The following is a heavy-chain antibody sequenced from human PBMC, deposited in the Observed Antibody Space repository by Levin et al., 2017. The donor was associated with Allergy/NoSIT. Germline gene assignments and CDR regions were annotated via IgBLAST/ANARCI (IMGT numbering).Heavy chain of an antibody. Sequence: GGSLRLSCAASGFTFRSYAMSWVRQAPGQGLEWVSAMSGRGGSTFYADSVKGRFTISRDNSKNTLYLQMNYVRDEDTAVYYCAKGWDSSSSYPRHFDYWGQGTLVTVSS. CDR2: MSGRGGST. D-gene: IGHD6-13*01. V-gene: IGHV3-23*01. CDR1: GFTFRSYA. CDR3: AKGWDSSSSYPRHFDY. J-gene: IGHJ4*02.